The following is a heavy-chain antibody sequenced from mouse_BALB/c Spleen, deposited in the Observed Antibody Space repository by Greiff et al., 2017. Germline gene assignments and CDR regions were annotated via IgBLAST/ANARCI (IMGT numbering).Heavy chain of an antibody. Sequence: EVKLMESGGGLVQPGGSRKLSCAASGFTFSSFGMHWVRQAPEKGLEWVAYISSGSSTIYYADTVKGRFTISRDNPKNTLFLQMTSLRSEDTAMYYCAREYYAMDYWGQGTSVTVSS. V-gene: IGHV5-17*02. CDR1: GFTFSSFG. CDR3: AREYYAMDY. J-gene: IGHJ4*01. CDR2: ISSGSSTI.